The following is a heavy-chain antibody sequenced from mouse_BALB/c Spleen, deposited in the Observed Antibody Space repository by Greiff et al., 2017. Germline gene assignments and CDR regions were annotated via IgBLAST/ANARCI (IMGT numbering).Heavy chain of an antibody. CDR1: GYTFTDYA. CDR3: ASYGYALYAMDY. CDR2: ISTYYGDA. J-gene: IGHJ4*01. V-gene: IGHV1S137*01. Sequence: QVQLKESGAELVRPGVSVKISCKGSGYTFTDYAMHWVKQSHAKSLEWIGVISTYYGDASYNQKFKGKATMTVDKSSSTAYMELARLTSEDSAIYYCASYGYALYAMDYWGQGTSVTVSS. D-gene: IGHD2-2*01.